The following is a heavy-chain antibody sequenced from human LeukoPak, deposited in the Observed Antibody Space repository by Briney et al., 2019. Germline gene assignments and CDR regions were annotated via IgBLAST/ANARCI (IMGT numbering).Heavy chain of an antibody. V-gene: IGHV1-2*02. CDR1: GYTFTDFY. Sequence: GASVKVSCKAPGYTFTDFYMHWVRLAPGQGLEWMGWINPNTGGTKYAQKFQDRVTVTRDTSLSTAYMELTRLRSDDTAVYYCARDFPYYYESSGHYNADPLDYWGQGTLVIVSS. J-gene: IGHJ4*02. CDR3: ARDFPYYYESSGHYNADPLDY. CDR2: INPNTGGT. D-gene: IGHD3-22*01.